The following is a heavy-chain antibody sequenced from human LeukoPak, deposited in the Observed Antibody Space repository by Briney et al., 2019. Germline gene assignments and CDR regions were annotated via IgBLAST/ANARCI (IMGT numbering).Heavy chain of an antibody. CDR2: IRSKANSYAT. CDR1: GFTFSSYA. CDR3: TRLNPDSSGYYSPPFFDY. V-gene: IGHV3-73*01. Sequence: PGGSLRLSRAASGFTFSSYAMSWVRQASGKGLEWVGRIRSKANSYATAYAASVKGRFTISRDDSKNTAYLQMNSLKTEDTAVYYCTRLNPDSSGYYSPPFFDYWGQGTLVTVSS. D-gene: IGHD3-22*01. J-gene: IGHJ4*02.